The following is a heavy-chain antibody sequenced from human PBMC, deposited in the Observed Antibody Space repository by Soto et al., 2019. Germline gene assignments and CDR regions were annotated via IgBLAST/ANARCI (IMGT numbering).Heavy chain of an antibody. CDR3: AKESNTYYDILTGYYLGY. CDR1: GFTFSSYG. CDR2: ISYDGSNK. D-gene: IGHD3-9*01. V-gene: IGHV3-30*18. Sequence: GGSLRLSCAASGFTFSSYGMHWVRQAPGKGLEWVAVISYDGSNKYYADSVKGRFTISRDNSKNTLYLQMNSLRAEDTAVYYCAKESNTYYDILTGYYLGYWGQGTLVTSPQ. J-gene: IGHJ4*02.